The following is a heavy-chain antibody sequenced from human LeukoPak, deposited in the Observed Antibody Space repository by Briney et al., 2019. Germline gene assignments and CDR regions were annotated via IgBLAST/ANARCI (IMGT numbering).Heavy chain of an antibody. CDR2: INSDGSST. Sequence: GSLRLSCAASGFTFSGYWMHWVRQAPGKGLVWVSRINSDGSSTSYADSVKGRFTISRDNAKYTLYLQMNSLRAEDTAVYYCARAGVTYYYDSTFDYWGQGTLVTVSS. CDR3: ARAGVTYYYDSTFDY. V-gene: IGHV3-74*01. J-gene: IGHJ4*02. CDR1: GFTFSGYW. D-gene: IGHD3-22*01.